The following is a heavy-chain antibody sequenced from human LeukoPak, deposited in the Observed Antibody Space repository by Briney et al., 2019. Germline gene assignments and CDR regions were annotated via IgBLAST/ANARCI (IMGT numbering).Heavy chain of an antibody. CDR1: GYTFTSYG. D-gene: IGHD6-25*01. V-gene: IGHV1-18*04. CDR3: ARDGELGAALGGASYFWFDP. CDR2: SSVKDGHT. J-gene: IGHJ5*02. Sequence: ASVKVSFMACGYTFTSYGSNWVRQARGQGGEGMGWSSVKDGHTRYAQKFQGRGTMTIDTSASTAYMELRSLTSDDTAVYYCARDGELGAALGGASYFWFDPWGQGTLVTDSS.